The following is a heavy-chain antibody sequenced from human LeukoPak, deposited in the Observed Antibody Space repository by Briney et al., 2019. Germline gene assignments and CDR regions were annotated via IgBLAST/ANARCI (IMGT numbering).Heavy chain of an antibody. J-gene: IGHJ4*02. Sequence: GGSLRLSCAASGFTFSAYDMAWVRQAPGKGLEWVSSTRVSGGDTFYADSVKGRFTISRDNSKNTLYLQMNSLRAEDTAVYYCAKGESKDYLNYFDYLNYFDHWGQGALVTVSS. V-gene: IGHV3-23*01. CDR3: AKGESKDYLNYFDYLNYFDH. D-gene: IGHD2/OR15-2a*01. CDR2: TRVSGGDT. CDR1: GFTFSAYD.